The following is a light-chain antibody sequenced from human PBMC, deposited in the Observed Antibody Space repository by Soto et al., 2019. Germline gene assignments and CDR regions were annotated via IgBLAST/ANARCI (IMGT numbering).Light chain of an antibody. CDR1: QSVSSD. Sequence: EIVMTQSPDTLSVSPGDRAALSCRTSQSVSSDLAWYQQKPGQAPRLLIYGASTRATGIPVRFSGSGSGTEFTLTISSLQSEDFAVYYCHHYSSWPPYTFGQGTKLEIK. V-gene: IGKV3D-15*01. J-gene: IGKJ2*01. CDR2: GAS. CDR3: HHYSSWPPYT.